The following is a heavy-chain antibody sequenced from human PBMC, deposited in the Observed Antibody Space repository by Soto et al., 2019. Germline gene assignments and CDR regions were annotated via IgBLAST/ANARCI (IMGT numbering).Heavy chain of an antibody. J-gene: IGHJ4*02. CDR2: IYYGGST. D-gene: IGHD3-22*01. CDR1: GGSISSGDYS. Sequence: PSETLSLTCAVYGGSISSGDYSWNWIRQPPGKGLEWIGYIYYGGSTYYNPSLQSRVTMSVDRSRNQFSLKLNSVTAADTAVYYCARVRREYDNSGPVDYWGQGTPVTVSS. V-gene: IGHV4-30-2*01. CDR3: ARVRREYDNSGPVDY.